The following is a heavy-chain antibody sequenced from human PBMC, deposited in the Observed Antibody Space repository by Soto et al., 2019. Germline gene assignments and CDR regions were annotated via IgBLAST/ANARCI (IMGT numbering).Heavy chain of an antibody. Sequence: PSETLFLSCTVSGGSITSYYSSWIRQPPGKGLEWIGYIYYSGSTNYNPSLKSRVTISVDTSKNQFSLKLSSVTAADTAVYYCARHGQKWTLHYFDYWGQGTLVTVS. CDR1: GGSITSYY. J-gene: IGHJ4*02. V-gene: IGHV4-59*08. D-gene: IGHD1-26*01. CDR2: IYYSGST. CDR3: ARHGQKWTLHYFDY.